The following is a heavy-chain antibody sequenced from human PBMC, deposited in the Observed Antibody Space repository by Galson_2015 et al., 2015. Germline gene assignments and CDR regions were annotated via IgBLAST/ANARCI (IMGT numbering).Heavy chain of an antibody. J-gene: IGHJ1*01. CDR3: AKDMALRRITVAGLQH. D-gene: IGHD6-19*01. CDR1: GFTFDGYA. V-gene: IGHV3-9*01. Sequence: SLRLSCAASGFTFDGYAMHWVRQAPGKGLEWVSGISWNSGSIAYGDSVKGRFTISRDNARNSLYLEMNSLRAEDTAVYYCAKDMALRRITVAGLQHWGQGSPVIVSS. CDR2: ISWNSGSI.